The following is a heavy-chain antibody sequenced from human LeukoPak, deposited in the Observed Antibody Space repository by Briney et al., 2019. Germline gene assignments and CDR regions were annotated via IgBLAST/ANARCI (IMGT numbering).Heavy chain of an antibody. V-gene: IGHV3-74*01. J-gene: IGHJ4*02. D-gene: IGHD4-11*01. Sequence: GGSLRLSCAGSGFTFSSYWMHWVRQAPGKGLVWVSRIKGDGSSTSYGDSVKGRFTISRDNAKNTLYLQMNSLAAEDTAVYYCARGPSKAGLYYFDNWGQGTLVTVSS. CDR3: ARGPSKAGLYYFDN. CDR1: GFTFSSYW. CDR2: IKGDGSST.